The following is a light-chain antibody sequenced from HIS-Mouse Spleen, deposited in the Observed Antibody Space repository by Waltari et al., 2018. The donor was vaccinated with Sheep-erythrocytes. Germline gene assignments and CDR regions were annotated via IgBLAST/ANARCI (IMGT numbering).Light chain of an antibody. J-gene: IGLJ3*02. CDR1: SSDVGSYNL. CDR2: EGS. V-gene: IGLV2-23*01. Sequence: QSALTQPASVSGSPGQSITISCTGPSSDVGSYNLVSWYQQHPGKAPKLRIYEGSKRPSGVYNRCSGSKSGNTASLTISGLQAEDEADYYCCSYAGSSTPWVFGGGTKLTVL. CDR3: CSYAGSSTPWV.